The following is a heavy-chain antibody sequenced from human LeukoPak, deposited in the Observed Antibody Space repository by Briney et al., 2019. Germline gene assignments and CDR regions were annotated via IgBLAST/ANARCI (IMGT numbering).Heavy chain of an antibody. V-gene: IGHV1-69*13. CDR2: IIPIFGTA. J-gene: IGHJ4*02. CDR3: ARGWGNYGDWGYFDY. D-gene: IGHD4-17*01. CDR1: GGTFSSYA. Sequence: ASVKVSCKASGGTFSSYAISWVRQAPGQGLEWMGGIIPIFGTANYAQKFQGRVTITADESTSTAYMELSSLRSDDTAVYYCARGWGNYGDWGYFDYWGQGTLVTVSS.